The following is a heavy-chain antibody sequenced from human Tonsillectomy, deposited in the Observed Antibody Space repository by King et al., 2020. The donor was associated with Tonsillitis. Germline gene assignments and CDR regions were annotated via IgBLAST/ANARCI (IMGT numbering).Heavy chain of an antibody. Sequence: VQLVESGGGLVQPGRSLRLSCSGSGFTFHNYAMHWVRQAPGKGLEWVSGISGNSGIIGYVDSVKGRFTISRDNAKNSLYLQMNSVRTEDTALYYCAKDRKREYYGMDVWGQGTTVIVSS. CDR1: GFTFHNYA. J-gene: IGHJ6*02. CDR2: ISGNSGII. V-gene: IGHV3-9*01. CDR3: AKDRKREYYGMDV. D-gene: IGHD1-26*01.